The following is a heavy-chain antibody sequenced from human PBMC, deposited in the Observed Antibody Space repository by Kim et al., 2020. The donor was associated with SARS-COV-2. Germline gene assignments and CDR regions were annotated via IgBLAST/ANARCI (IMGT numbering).Heavy chain of an antibody. J-gene: IGHJ4*02. Sequence: YSPSFQGQVTISADKSISTAYLQWSSLKASDTAMYYCAGSSSSLTLFDYWGQGTLVTVSS. CDR3: AGSSSSLTLFDY. D-gene: IGHD6-6*01. V-gene: IGHV5-51*01.